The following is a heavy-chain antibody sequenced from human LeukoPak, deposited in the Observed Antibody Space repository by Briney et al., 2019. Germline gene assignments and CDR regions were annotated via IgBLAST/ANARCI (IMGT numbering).Heavy chain of an antibody. CDR3: ARDDSVDY. J-gene: IGHJ4*02. D-gene: IGHD5/OR15-5a*01. CDR2: IKQDGSEK. CDR1: GFTFSTYW. Sequence: GGSLRLSCVASGFTFSTYWMHWVRQAPGKGLEWVANIKQDGSEKYYVDSVKGRFTISRDNAKNSLYLQMNSLRAEDTAVYYCARDDSVDYWGQGTLVTVSS. V-gene: IGHV3-7*01.